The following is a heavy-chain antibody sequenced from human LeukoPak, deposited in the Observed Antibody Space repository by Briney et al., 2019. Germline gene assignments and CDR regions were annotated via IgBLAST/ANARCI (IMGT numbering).Heavy chain of an antibody. CDR1: GGSISSGGYY. CDR2: IYYSGST. CDR3: ARDRIAAAGLDY. Sequence: PSETLSLTCTVSGGSISSGGYYWSWIRQHPGKGLEWIGYIYYSGSTYYNPSLKSRVTISVDTSKNQFSLKLSSVTAADTAVYYCARDRIAAAGLDYWGQGTLVTVSS. V-gene: IGHV4-31*03. J-gene: IGHJ4*02. D-gene: IGHD6-13*01.